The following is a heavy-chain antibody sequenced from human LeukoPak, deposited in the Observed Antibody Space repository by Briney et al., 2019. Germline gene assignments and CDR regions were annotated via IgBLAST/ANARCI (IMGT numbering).Heavy chain of an antibody. CDR2: IFYDGSIQ. CDR1: GFTFSNYA. Sequence: PGGSLRLSCAASGFTFSNYAMHWVRQAPGKGLEWVAVIFYDGSIQYYADSVRGRFTISRGNAKNSLYLQMNSLRAEDTAVYSCARGADGVSSNSRGWFDPWGQGTLVTVSS. J-gene: IGHJ5*02. CDR3: ARGADGVSSNSRGWFDP. D-gene: IGHD2-15*01. V-gene: IGHV3-30*04.